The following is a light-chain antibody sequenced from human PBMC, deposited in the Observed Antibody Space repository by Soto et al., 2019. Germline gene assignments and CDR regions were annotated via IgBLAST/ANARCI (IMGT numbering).Light chain of an antibody. CDR2: KNN. J-gene: IGLJ7*01. Sequence: QSVLTQPPSASGTPGQRVTISCSGSRSNIGSSNVYWYQQPPGTAPKLLIYKNNQRPSGVPDRFSGSKSGTSASLAISGLRSEDEADYYCAAWDASLSGAVFGGGTQLTVL. CDR3: AAWDASLSGAV. V-gene: IGLV1-47*01. CDR1: RSNIGSSN.